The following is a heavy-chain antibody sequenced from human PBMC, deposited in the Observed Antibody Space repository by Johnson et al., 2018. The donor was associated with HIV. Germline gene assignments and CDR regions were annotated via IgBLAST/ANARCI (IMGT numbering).Heavy chain of an antibody. CDR2: IKQDGSEK. Sequence: EVQLVESGGDLVQPGGSLRLSCAASGFTFSSYWMSWVRQAPGKGLEWVAKIKQDGSEKYYVDSVKGRFTISRDNSKNTLYLQMNSLRAEDTAVYYCAKDAYSPGAFDIWGQGTMVTVSS. CDR3: AKDAYSPGAFDI. CDR1: GFTFSSYW. D-gene: IGHD2-21*01. V-gene: IGHV3-7*01. J-gene: IGHJ3*02.